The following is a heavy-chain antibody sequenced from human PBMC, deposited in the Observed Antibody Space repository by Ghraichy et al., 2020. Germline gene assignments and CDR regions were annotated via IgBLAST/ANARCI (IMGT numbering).Heavy chain of an antibody. CDR3: ARDHDTAMVAYYYYYGMDV. CDR2: ISSSGSTI. V-gene: IGHV3-11*01. Sequence: GGSLRLSCAASGFTFSDYYMSWIRQAPGKGLEWVSYISSSGSTIYYADSVKGRFTISRDNAKNSLYLQMNSLRAEDTAVYYCARDHDTAMVAYYYYYGMDVWGQGTTVTVSS. D-gene: IGHD5-18*01. CDR1: GFTFSDYY. J-gene: IGHJ6*02.